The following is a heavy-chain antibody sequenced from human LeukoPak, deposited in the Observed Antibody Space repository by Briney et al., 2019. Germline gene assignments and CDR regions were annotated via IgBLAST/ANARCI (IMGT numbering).Heavy chain of an antibody. D-gene: IGHD5-12*01. V-gene: IGHV4-59*01. CDR3: ARTMNFGYSGYEYYFDY. CDR2: IYYSGST. CDR1: GGSISSYY. Sequence: KPSETLSLTCTVSGGSISSYYWSWIRQPPGKGLEWIGYIYYSGSTNYNPSLKSRVTISVDTSKNQFSLKLSSVTAADTAVYYCARTMNFGYSGYEYYFDYWGQGTLVTVSS. J-gene: IGHJ4*02.